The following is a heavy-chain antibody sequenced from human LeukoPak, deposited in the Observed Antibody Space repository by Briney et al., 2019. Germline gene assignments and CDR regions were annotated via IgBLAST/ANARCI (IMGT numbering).Heavy chain of an antibody. CDR1: GFPFSGYA. CDR3: ARHRGPSLHSSGYFDY. Sequence: GGSLRLSCAASGFPFSGYAMHWVRQAPGKGLEWVAVMSHDGTNKYYADSVKGRFTISRDNSKNTLYLQMDSPRTEDTAVYYCARHRGPSLHSSGYFDYWGQGTLVTVSS. J-gene: IGHJ4*02. D-gene: IGHD3-22*01. CDR2: MSHDGTNK. V-gene: IGHV3-30-3*01.